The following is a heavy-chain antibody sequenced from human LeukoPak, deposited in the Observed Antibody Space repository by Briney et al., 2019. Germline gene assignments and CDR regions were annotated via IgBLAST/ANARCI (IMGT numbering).Heavy chain of an antibody. CDR1: GFTFENYA. D-gene: IGHD6-13*01. V-gene: IGHV3-43*02. CDR3: AKDGYKAAGYFDL. CDR2: ISGKGENT. J-gene: IGHJ2*01. Sequence: RGESLRPSCAAAGFTFENYAMRWVRPVPGEGLEWVALISGKGENTEYAGSVKGRLTVSRDKSENSLSRPINGMRVEDTALFYCAKDGYKAAGYFDLWGRGTLVTVSS.